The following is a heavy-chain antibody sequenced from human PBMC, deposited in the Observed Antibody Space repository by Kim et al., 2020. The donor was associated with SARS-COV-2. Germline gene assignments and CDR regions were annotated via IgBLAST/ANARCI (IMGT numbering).Heavy chain of an antibody. CDR2: ISGSGGST. D-gene: IGHD3-10*01. Sequence: GGSLRLSCAASGFTFSSYAISWVRQAPGKGLEWVSAISGSGGSTYYADSVKGRFTISRDNSKNTLYLQMNSLRAEDTAVYYCAKGEDGRPGYFDYWGQGTLVTVSS. CDR3: AKGEDGRPGYFDY. J-gene: IGHJ4*02. V-gene: IGHV3-23*01. CDR1: GFTFSSYA.